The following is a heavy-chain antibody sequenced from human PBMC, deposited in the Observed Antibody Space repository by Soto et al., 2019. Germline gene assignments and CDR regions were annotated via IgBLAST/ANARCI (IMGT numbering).Heavy chain of an antibody. J-gene: IGHJ3*02. CDR1: GYTFTGYY. CDR3: ARFNYGGSVRGFVAFDI. CDR2: INPNSGGT. D-gene: IGHD3-10*01. V-gene: IGHV1-2*02. Sequence: QVQLVQSGAEVKKPGASVKVSCKASGYTFTGYYMHWVRQAPGQGLEWMGWINPNSGGTNYAQKFQGRVTMTRDTSISTAYMELSRLRSDDTAGYYCARFNYGGSVRGFVAFDIWGEGTMVTGSS.